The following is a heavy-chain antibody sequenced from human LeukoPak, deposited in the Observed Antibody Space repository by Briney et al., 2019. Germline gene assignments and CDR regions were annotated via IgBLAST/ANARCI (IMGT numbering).Heavy chain of an antibody. CDR3: ARDLAYNYGDPHYFDY. D-gene: IGHD4-17*01. CDR2: INHSGST. J-gene: IGHJ4*02. Sequence: SETLSLTCAVYGGSFSGYYWSWIRQPPGKGLEWIGEINHSGSTNYSPSLKSRVTISVDTSKNQFSLKLSSVTAADTAVYYCARDLAYNYGDPHYFDYWGQGTLVTVSS. V-gene: IGHV4-34*01. CDR1: GGSFSGYY.